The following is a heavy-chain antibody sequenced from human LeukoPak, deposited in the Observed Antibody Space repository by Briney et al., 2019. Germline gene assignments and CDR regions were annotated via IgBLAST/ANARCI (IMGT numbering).Heavy chain of an antibody. V-gene: IGHV1-8*03. CDR2: MNPNSGNT. Sequence: GASVKVSCKASGYTFTSYDINWVRQATGQGLEWMGWMNPNSGNTGYAQKFQGRVTITRNTSISTAYMELSSLRSEDTAVYYCARDPVVPTTSLQFDWYFDLWGRGTLVTVSS. CDR1: GYTFTSYD. D-gene: IGHD2-15*01. J-gene: IGHJ2*01. CDR3: ARDPVVPTTSLQFDWYFDL.